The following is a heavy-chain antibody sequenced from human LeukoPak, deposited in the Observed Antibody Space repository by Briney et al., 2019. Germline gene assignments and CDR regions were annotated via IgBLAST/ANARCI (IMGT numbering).Heavy chain of an antibody. Sequence: GRSLRLSCAASGFMFRTYWMHWVRQAPGKGLEWVANIKEDGGEKFFAASVKGRFTISRDNAKNSLYLQMNSLRDEDTAVYYCARDQFYAFDIWGQGTMVTVSS. V-gene: IGHV3-7*01. CDR1: GFMFRTYW. CDR3: ARDQFYAFDI. CDR2: IKEDGGEK. J-gene: IGHJ3*02.